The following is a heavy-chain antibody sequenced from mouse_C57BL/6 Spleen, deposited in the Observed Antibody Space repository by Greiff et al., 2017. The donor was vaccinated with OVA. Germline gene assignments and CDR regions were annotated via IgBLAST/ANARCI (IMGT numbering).Heavy chain of an antibody. Sequence: VKLMESGGGLVKPGGSLKLSCAASGFTFSSYTMSWVRQTPEKRLEWVATISGGGGNTYYPDSVKGRFTISRDNAKNTLYLQMSSLRSEDTALYYCASEGDAMDYWGQGTSVTVSS. CDR1: GFTFSSYT. J-gene: IGHJ4*01. CDR3: ASEGDAMDY. V-gene: IGHV5-9*01. CDR2: ISGGGGNT.